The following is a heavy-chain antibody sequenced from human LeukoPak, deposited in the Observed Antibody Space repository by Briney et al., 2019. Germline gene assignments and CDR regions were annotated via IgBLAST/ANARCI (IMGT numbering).Heavy chain of an antibody. D-gene: IGHD3-3*01. CDR3: ARTPLRFLGQGY. Sequence: GRSLRLSCAASAFTFSSYSMNWVRQAPGKGLEWVSSISSSSSYIYYADSVKGRFTIPRDNAKNSLYLQMNSLRAEDTAVYYCARTPLRFLGQGYWGQGTLVTVSS. CDR1: AFTFSSYS. CDR2: ISSSSSYI. V-gene: IGHV3-21*01. J-gene: IGHJ4*02.